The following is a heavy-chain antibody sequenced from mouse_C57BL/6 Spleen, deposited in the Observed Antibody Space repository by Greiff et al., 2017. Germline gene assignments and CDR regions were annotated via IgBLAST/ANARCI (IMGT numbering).Heavy chain of an antibody. CDR1: GYSFTDYN. CDR2: LNPNYGTT. CDR3: ASSELGWYYFDY. J-gene: IGHJ2*01. D-gene: IGHD4-1*01. Sequence: EVQLQQSGPELVKPGASVKISCKASGYSFTDYNMNWVKQSNGKSLEWIGVLNPNYGTTSYNQKFKGKATLTVDQSSSTAYMQLNSLTSEDSAVXYCASSELGWYYFDYWGQGTILTVSA. V-gene: IGHV1-39*01.